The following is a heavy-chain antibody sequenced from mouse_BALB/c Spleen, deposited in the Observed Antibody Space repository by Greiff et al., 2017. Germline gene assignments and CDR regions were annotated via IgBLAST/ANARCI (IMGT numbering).Heavy chain of an antibody. J-gene: IGHJ1*01. Sequence: EVMLVESGPGLVKPSQSLSLTCTVTGYSITSDYAWNWIRQFPGNKLEWMGYISYSGSTSYNPSLKSRISITRDTSKNQFFLQLNSVTTEDTATYYCARGRRDWYFDVWGAGTTVTVSS. V-gene: IGHV3-2*02. CDR1: GYSITSDYA. CDR3: ARGRRDWYFDV. CDR2: ISYSGST. D-gene: IGHD2-12*01.